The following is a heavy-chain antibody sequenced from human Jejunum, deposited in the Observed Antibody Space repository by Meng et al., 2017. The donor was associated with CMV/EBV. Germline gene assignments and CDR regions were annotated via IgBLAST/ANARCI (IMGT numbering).Heavy chain of an antibody. D-gene: IGHD3-22*01. CDR2: MDPNSGKT. CDR3: ATRVIGTPGSYYYYGMDV. J-gene: IGHJ6*02. CDR1: YTFTNYD. Sequence: YTFTNYDINGVRQAPGQGLEWMGWMDPNSGKTDFAQKFQGRITMTRDTSIDTAYMELSTLRSADTAVYYCATRVIGTPGSYYYYGMDVWGQGTMVTVS. V-gene: IGHV1-8*01.